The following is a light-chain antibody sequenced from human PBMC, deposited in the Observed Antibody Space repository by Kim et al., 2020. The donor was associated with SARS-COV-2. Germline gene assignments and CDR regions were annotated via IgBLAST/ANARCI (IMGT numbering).Light chain of an antibody. CDR1: QSVGRY. V-gene: IGKV3-11*01. J-gene: IGKJ4*01. Sequence: SLVPGERATLSCRASQSVGRYLAWYQHKPGQAPRLVIYDASNRATGIPARFSGYGSGTEFTLTISSLEPEDFAIYYCQQRSNWLTFGGGTKVDIK. CDR3: QQRSNWLT. CDR2: DAS.